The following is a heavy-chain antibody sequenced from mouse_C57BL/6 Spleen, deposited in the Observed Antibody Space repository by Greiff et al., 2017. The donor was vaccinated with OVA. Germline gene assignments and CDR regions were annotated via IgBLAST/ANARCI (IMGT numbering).Heavy chain of an antibody. CDR3: ARGAYGRYFDY. V-gene: IGHV3-6*01. J-gene: IGHJ2*01. CDR1: GYSITSGYY. CDR2: ISYDGSN. Sequence: EVQLVESGPGLVKPSQSLSLTCSVTGYSITSGYYWNWIRQFPGNKLEWMGYISYDGSNNYNPSLKNRISITRDTSKNQFFLKLNSVTTEDTATYYCARGAYGRYFDYWGQGTTLTVSS. D-gene: IGHD1-1*01.